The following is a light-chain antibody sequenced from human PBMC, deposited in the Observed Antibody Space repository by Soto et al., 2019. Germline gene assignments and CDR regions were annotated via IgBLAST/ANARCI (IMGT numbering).Light chain of an antibody. CDR2: GAS. Sequence: EFVLTQSPGTLYLSPGERATLSCRASQSVRSSFLAWYQQKPGQAPRILIYGASTRATGIPDRFSGSGSGTDFTLTISRLEPEDFAVYYCQQYGSSPPLTFGGGTKVEIK. J-gene: IGKJ4*01. CDR1: QSVRSSF. V-gene: IGKV3-20*01. CDR3: QQYGSSPPLT.